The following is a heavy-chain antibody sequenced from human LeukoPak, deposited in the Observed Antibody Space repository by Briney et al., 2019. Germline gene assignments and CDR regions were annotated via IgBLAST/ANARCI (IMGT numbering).Heavy chain of an antibody. CDR3: ARESGYGSGGNWFDP. CDR1: GYTFTSYY. V-gene: IGHV1-46*01. CDR2: INPSGGST. Sequence: ASVKVSCKASGYTFTSYYMHWVRQAPGQGLEWMGIINPSGGSTSYAQKFQGRVTMTRDTSTSTVYMELSSLGSEDTAVYYCARESGYGSGGNWFDPWGQGTLVTGSS. J-gene: IGHJ5*02. D-gene: IGHD3-10*01.